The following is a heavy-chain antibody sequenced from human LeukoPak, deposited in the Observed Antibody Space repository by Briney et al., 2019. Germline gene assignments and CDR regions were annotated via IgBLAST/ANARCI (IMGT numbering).Heavy chain of an antibody. J-gene: IGHJ4*02. CDR2: IHYSGST. CDR1: GGSISSYY. Sequence: SETLSLTCTVSGGSISSYYWSWLRQPPGKGLEWIGYIHYSGSTNYNPSLKSRVTISVDTSKNQFSLKLSSVTAADTAVYYCARAASHYDFWSGYYRFQLDYWGQGTLVTVSS. CDR3: ARAASHYDFWSGYYRFQLDY. D-gene: IGHD3-3*01. V-gene: IGHV4-59*01.